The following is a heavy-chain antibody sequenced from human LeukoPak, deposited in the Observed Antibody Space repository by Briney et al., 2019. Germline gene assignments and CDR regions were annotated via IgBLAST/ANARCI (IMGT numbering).Heavy chain of an antibody. D-gene: IGHD1-20*01. CDR2: IGSTI. Sequence: GGSLRLSCVASGFSLSDYYMSWIRQAPGKGLEWVSYIGSTIYYADSVKGRFTISRDNANNSLYLQMNSLRAEDTAVYYCARDRGILGTTGYYYMDVWGKGTTVTVSS. CDR3: ARDRGILGTTGYYYMDV. J-gene: IGHJ6*03. V-gene: IGHV3-11*04. CDR1: GFSLSDYY.